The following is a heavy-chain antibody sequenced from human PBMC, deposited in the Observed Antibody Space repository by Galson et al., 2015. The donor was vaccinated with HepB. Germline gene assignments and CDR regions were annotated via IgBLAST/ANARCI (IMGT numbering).Heavy chain of an antibody. D-gene: IGHD2-21*01. CDR1: GFSLSTSGVG. V-gene: IGHV2-5*02. J-gene: IGHJ2*01. CDR3: AHTSYSSSLPGWFFDL. CDR2: LYWDDNK. Sequence: PALVKPTQTLTLTCTFSGFSLSTSGVGVGWIRQPPGKALEWLALLYWDDNKRYSPSLKSRLTITKDTSKNQVVLIMTNMDPVDTATYYCAHTSYSSSLPGWFFDLWGRAILVTVSS.